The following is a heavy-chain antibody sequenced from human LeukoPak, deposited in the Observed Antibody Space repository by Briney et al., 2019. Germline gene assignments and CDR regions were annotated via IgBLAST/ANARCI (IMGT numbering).Heavy chain of an antibody. CDR1: GFIFNNYA. CDR3: AKDNRRHYTSGPNPASLH. D-gene: IGHD6-19*01. CDR2: SSWNSGSI. J-gene: IGHJ4*02. V-gene: IGHV3-9*01. Sequence: GGSLRLFSAGSGFIFNNYAMDWVRQPPGQGLVWVSGSSWNSGSIEYADSVKGRFTISKDNAKTSLYLQMNSLRVEDTAFYYCAKDNRRHYTSGPNPASLHWGQGALVTVSS.